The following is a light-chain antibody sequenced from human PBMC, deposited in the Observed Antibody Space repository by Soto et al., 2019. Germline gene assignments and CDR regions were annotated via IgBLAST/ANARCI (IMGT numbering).Light chain of an antibody. V-gene: IGKV2-28*01. CDR1: QSLLQSDGYNY. CDR3: MQALQTPT. Sequence: DIVMTQSPLSLPVTPGEPASISCRSSQSLLQSDGYNYLDWYLQKPGQSPQLLIYLGSNRASGVPDRFSGRGSGTDFTLKISRVAAEVVGIYYCMQALQTPTFGGGTKVEIK. CDR2: LGS. J-gene: IGKJ4*01.